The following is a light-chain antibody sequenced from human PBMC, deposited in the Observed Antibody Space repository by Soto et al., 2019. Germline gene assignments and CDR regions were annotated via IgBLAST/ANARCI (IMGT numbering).Light chain of an antibody. J-gene: IGLJ1*01. CDR3: SSYTGSTNYV. Sequence: QSVLTQPASVSGSPGQSITISCTGTSSDVGIYNYVSWYQQHPGKAPKLMIYQVTNRPSGVSNRFSGSKSGNTASLTISGLQAEDEADYYCSSYTGSTNYVFGPGTKLTVL. CDR1: SSDVGIYNY. V-gene: IGLV2-14*01. CDR2: QVT.